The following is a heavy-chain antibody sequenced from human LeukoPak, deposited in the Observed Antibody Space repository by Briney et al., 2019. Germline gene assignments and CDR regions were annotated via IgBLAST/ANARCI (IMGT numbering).Heavy chain of an antibody. CDR1: GFTFSSYA. Sequence: PGGSLRLSCAASGFTFSSYAMHWVRQAPGKGLEWVAVISYDGSNKYYADSVKGRFTISRDNSKNTLYLQMNSLRAEDTAVYYCARANDCSSTSCYSRFDPWGQGTLVTISS. V-gene: IGHV3-30*01. CDR3: ARANDCSSTSCYSRFDP. D-gene: IGHD2-2*01. CDR2: ISYDGSNK. J-gene: IGHJ5*02.